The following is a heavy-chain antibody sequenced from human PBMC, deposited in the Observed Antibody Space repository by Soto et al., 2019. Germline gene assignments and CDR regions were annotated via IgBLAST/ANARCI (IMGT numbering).Heavy chain of an antibody. CDR2: ISWNSGSI. D-gene: IGHD2-8*01. V-gene: IGHV3-9*01. CDR1: GFTFDDYA. Sequence: PGGSLRLSCAASGFTFDDYAMHWVRQAPGKGLEWVSGISWNSGSIGYADSVKGRFTISRDNAKNSLYLQMNSLRAEDTALYYCAKDIDGFCTNGVCYTGYFDYWGQGTLVTVSS. J-gene: IGHJ4*02. CDR3: AKDIDGFCTNGVCYTGYFDY.